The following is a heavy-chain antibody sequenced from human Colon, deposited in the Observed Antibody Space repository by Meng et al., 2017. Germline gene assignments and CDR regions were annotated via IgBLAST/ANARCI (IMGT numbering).Heavy chain of an antibody. CDR1: GFSFRSYA. CDR2: ISPTSTSI. V-gene: IGHV3-21*01. D-gene: IGHD4-17*01. Sequence: GESLKISCEVSGFSFRSYAMNWVRQAPGKGLEWVSSISPTSTSIDHADAVKGRFTISRDNAKNSLYLQLSSLRVEDTAVYFYARTLRAQTYHYYGMDVWGQGTTVTVSS. CDR3: ARTLRAQTYHYYGMDV. J-gene: IGHJ6*02.